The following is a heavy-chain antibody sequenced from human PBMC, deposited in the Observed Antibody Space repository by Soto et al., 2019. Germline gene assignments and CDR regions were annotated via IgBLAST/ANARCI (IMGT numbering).Heavy chain of an antibody. D-gene: IGHD3-10*01. J-gene: IGHJ6*02. CDR1: GFIFSSSW. CDR2: ISSTSSTK. CDR3: ARRITMVRGPYYYYGMDV. V-gene: IGHV3-48*02. Sequence: GGSLRLSCAASGFIFSSSWMTWVRQAPGKGLEWVAFISSTSSTKNYADSVKGRFTISRDNTKNSLYLQMSSLRDEDTAVYYCARRITMVRGPYYYYGMDVWGQGTTVTVSS.